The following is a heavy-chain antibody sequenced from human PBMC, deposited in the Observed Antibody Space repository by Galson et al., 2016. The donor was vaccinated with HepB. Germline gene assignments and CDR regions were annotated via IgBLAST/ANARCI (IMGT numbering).Heavy chain of an antibody. V-gene: IGHV3-48*01. J-gene: IGHJ6*02. CDR3: ARPYTYYFGSGSYFDVLHYGMDV. CDR2: ISASSGTI. CDR1: AGTFKNYA. D-gene: IGHD3-10*01. Sequence: SLRLSCAVSAGTFKNYATNWVRQAPGRGLEWVAYISASSGTIYYADSVKGRFTISRDNANNSLTLQMNSLRAEDTAFYYCARPYTYYFGSGSYFDVLHYGMDVWGQGTTVTVSS.